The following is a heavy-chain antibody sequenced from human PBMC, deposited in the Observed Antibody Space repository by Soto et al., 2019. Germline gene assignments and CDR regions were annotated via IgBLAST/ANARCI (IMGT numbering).Heavy chain of an antibody. D-gene: IGHD3-16*01. Sequence: QVQLQQSGPGLLKPSQTLSLTCVISGDSVSSNSAAWDWISQSPSRGLEWLGRTYYRSKWYNDYAVSVKSRITINPDTSKNQFSLRLNSVTPEDTAVYYFVRAPSLKGASDYWGRGTLVTVSS. J-gene: IGHJ4*02. V-gene: IGHV6-1*01. CDR1: GDSVSSNSAA. CDR3: VRAPSLKGASDY. CDR2: TYYRSKWYN.